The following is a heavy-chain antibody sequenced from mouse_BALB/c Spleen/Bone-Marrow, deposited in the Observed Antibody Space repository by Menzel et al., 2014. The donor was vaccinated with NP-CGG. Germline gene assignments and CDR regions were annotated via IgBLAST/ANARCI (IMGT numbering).Heavy chain of an antibody. CDR3: ARDIGGITLDY. D-gene: IGHD1-1*01. Sequence: EVMLVESGGGLVQPGGSLRLSCATSGFTFTDYYMNWVRQPPGKALEWLGFIRNKANGYTTEFSAYVKGRFTISRDNSQSILYLQMNTLRAEDSATYYCARDIGGITLDYWGQGTTLTVSS. J-gene: IGHJ2*01. CDR1: GFTFTDYY. CDR2: IRNKANGYTT. V-gene: IGHV7-3*02.